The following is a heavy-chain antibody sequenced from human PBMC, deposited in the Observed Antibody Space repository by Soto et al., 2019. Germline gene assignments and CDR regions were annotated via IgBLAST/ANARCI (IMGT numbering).Heavy chain of an antibody. Sequence: SVKVSCKASGGTFSSYAISWVRQAPGQGLEWMGGIIPIFGTANYAQKFQGRVTITADESTSTAYMELSSLRSEDTAVYYCAREVAAADLNWFDPWGQGTLVTVSS. V-gene: IGHV1-69*13. D-gene: IGHD6-13*01. CDR1: GGTFSSYA. J-gene: IGHJ5*02. CDR3: AREVAAADLNWFDP. CDR2: IIPIFGTA.